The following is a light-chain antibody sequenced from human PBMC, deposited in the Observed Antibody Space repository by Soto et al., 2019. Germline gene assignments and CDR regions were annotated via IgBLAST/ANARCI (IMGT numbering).Light chain of an antibody. V-gene: IGKV3-20*01. CDR1: QSVSSD. Sequence: EIVLTQSPGTLSLSPGERATLSCRASQSVSSDLAWYQQKFGQAPRLLIYSASLRATGIPDTFSGHGSGTDFTLTISRLEPEDFAVYYCHQYGSSPDTFGQGTKLETK. CDR2: SAS. CDR3: HQYGSSPDT. J-gene: IGKJ2*01.